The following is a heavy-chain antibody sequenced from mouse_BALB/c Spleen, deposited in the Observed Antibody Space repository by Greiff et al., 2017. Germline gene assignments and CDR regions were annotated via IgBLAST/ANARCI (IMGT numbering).Heavy chain of an antibody. CDR1: GFTFSSYA. D-gene: IGHD2-4*01. Sequence: EVQLVESGGGLVKPGGSLKLSCAASGFTFSSYAMSWVRQTPEKRLEWVASISSGGSTYYPDSVKGRFTISRDNARNILYLQMSSLRSEDTAMYYCARDEDDYGHYYAMDYWGQGTSVTVSS. J-gene: IGHJ4*01. CDR2: ISSGGST. CDR3: ARDEDDYGHYYAMDY. V-gene: IGHV5-6-5*01.